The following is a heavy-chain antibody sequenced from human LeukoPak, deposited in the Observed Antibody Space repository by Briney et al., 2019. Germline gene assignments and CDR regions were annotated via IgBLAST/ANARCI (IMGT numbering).Heavy chain of an antibody. V-gene: IGHV1-69*04. CDR2: IIPILGIA. J-gene: IGHJ1*01. D-gene: IGHD3-16*01. CDR1: GGTFSSYA. CDR3: ARGRQLHLGELFPFAEFFQP. Sequence: SVKVSCKASGGTFSSYAISWVRQAPGQGLEWMGRIIPILGIANYAQKFQGRVTITADKSTSTAYMELSSLRSEDTAVYYCARGRQLHLGELFPFAEFFQPWGQGTLVTVFS.